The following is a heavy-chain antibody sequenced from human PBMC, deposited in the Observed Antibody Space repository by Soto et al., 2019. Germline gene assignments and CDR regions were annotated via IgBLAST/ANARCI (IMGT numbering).Heavy chain of an antibody. CDR2: IYYSGST. D-gene: IGHD5-18*01. CDR1: GGSISSYY. V-gene: IGHV4-59*01. J-gene: IGHJ5*02. CDR3: AREGVNSYGYMHWFDH. Sequence: SETLSLTCTVSGGSISSYYWSWIRQPPGKGLEWIGYIYYSGSTNYNPSLKSRVTISVDTSKNQFSLKLSSVTAADTDVYYCAREGVNSYGYMHWFDHWDQGTLVTVSS.